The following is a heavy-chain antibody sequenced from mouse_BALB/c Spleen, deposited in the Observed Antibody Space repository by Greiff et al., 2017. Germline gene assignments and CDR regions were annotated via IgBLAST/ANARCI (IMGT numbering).Heavy chain of an antibody. CDR1: GFTFSSYA. V-gene: IGHV5-6*01. J-gene: IGHJ4*01. Sequence: EVKLIEPGVDLVKLGRSLKFPSAPPGFTFSSYAFSGVRQTPDKTLEWVATISSVGSYTYYPGSVKGRFTITRDNAKNTLYLQMSSLKSEDTAMFYCARLDYCGSSYAMDYWGQGTSVTVSS. CDR2: ISSVGSYT. CDR3: ARLDYCGSSYAMDY. D-gene: IGHD1-1*01.